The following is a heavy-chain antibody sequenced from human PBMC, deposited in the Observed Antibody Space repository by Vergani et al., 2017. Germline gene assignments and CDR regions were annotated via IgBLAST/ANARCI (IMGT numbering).Heavy chain of an antibody. J-gene: IGHJ4*02. CDR1: GFTFDDYA. V-gene: IGHV3-43D*03. CDR2: ISWDGGGT. Sequence: EVQLVESGGVVVQPGESLRLSCAASGFTFDDYAMHWVRQAPGKGLEWVSLISWDGGGTFYADSVKGRFTISRDNSKKSLYLQMNSLRTDDTATYYCAKHFRGWGIDYWGQGTQVIVSS. CDR3: AKHFRGWGIDY. D-gene: IGHD3-16*01.